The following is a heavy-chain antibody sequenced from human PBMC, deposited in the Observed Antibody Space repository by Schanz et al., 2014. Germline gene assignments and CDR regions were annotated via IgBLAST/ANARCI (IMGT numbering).Heavy chain of an antibody. CDR2: VSRSTPDI. J-gene: IGHJ6*02. CDR1: GFTFSDYW. CDR3: LAPDYGMDV. V-gene: IGHV3-48*04. Sequence: EVKMVESGGGLVQPGGSLRLSCAASGFTFSDYWMSWVRQAPGKGLEWVSYVSRSTPDIYYADSVKGRFTISRDNAKNSLFLQMNSLRAEDTAVYYCLAPDYGMDVWGQGTTVTVSS.